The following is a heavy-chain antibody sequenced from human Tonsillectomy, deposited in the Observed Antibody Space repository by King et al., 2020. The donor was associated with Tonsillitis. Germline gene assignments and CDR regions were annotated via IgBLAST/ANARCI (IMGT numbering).Heavy chain of an antibody. CDR1: GGTFSSYA. Sequence: VQLVESGAEVKKPGSSVKVSCKASGGTFSSYAISWVRQAPGQGLEWMGGIIPIFGTANYAQQFQGRVTITADESTSTAYMELSSLRSEDTAVYYCARGGSYYGSGSYGGWFDPWGQGTLVTVSS. J-gene: IGHJ5*02. V-gene: IGHV1-69*01. D-gene: IGHD3-10*01. CDR3: ARGGSYYGSGSYGGWFDP. CDR2: IIPIFGTA.